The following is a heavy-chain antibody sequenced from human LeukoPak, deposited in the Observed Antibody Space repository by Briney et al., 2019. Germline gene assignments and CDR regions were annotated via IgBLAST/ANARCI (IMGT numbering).Heavy chain of an antibody. CDR3: AKQSYARSLGE. CDR1: GFPFSDFS. D-gene: IGHD2-8*01. Sequence: GGSLRLSCATSGFPFSDFSMSWVRQAPGKGLEWISTTNSGGTSTYSAESVKGRFTISRDNSKNTLYLQMSSLRVEETAVYYCAKQSYARSLGEGGPGTLVSVSS. J-gene: IGHJ4*02. V-gene: IGHV3-23*01. CDR2: TNSGGTST.